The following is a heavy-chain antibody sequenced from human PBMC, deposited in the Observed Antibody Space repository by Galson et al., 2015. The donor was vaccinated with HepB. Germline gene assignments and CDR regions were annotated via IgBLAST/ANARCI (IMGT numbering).Heavy chain of an antibody. D-gene: IGHD5-18*01. V-gene: IGHV3-53*01. J-gene: IGHJ4*02. Sequence: RLSCAASEFTVSSNCMSWVRQAPGKGLEWVSILYSVGSTYYADSVKGRFTISRGDSKSTLYLQMNSLRVEDTAIYYCARGRYSTSFDSWGQGTLVTVSS. CDR2: LYSVGST. CDR1: EFTVSSNC. CDR3: ARGRYSTSFDS.